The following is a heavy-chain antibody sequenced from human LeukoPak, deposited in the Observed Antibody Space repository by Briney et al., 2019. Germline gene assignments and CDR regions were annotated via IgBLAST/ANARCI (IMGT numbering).Heavy chain of an antibody. CDR1: GYSFTGYW. J-gene: IGHJ4*02. V-gene: IGHV5-51*01. D-gene: IGHD1-26*01. CDR2: IYPGDSDT. Sequence: GESLKISCKGSGYSFTGYWIGWVRQMPGKGLEWMGIIYPGDSDTTYSPSFQGQVTISADESISTTYLQWSSLEASDAAIYYCARRTNPGSYYDYWGQGTLVTVSS. CDR3: ARRTNPGSYYDY.